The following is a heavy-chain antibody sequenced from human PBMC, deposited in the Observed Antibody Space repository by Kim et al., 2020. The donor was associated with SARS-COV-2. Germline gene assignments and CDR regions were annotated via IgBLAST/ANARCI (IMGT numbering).Heavy chain of an antibody. J-gene: IGHJ3*02. Sequence: GGSLRLFCEASGFTFSTYWMHWVRQAPGEGLVWVSRIKTDGSSTSYADFVKGRFTVSRDNAKNTLYLQMNSLRVEDTAVYFCVRAPKSKVYAFDIWGQGTMVTVSS. V-gene: IGHV3-74*01. CDR3: VRAPKSKVYAFDI. CDR1: GFTFSTYW. CDR2: IKTDGSST.